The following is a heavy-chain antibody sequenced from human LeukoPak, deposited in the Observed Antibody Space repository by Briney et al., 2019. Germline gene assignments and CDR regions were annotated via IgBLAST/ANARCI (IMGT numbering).Heavy chain of an antibody. D-gene: IGHD6-13*01. Sequence: PSQTLSLTCTVSGGSISSGSYYWSWIRQPAGKGLGWIGRIYTSGSTNYNPSLKSRVTISVDTSKNQFSLKLSSVTAADTTVYYCARGTAAAGTALAFDIWGQGTMVTVSS. CDR2: IYTSGST. CDR1: GGSISSGSYY. CDR3: ARGTAAAGTALAFDI. J-gene: IGHJ3*02. V-gene: IGHV4-61*02.